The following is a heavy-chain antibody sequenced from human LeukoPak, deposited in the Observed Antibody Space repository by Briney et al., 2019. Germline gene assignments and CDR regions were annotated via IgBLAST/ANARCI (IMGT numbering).Heavy chain of an antibody. J-gene: IGHJ4*02. V-gene: IGHV1-69*01. Sequence: PVKVSCKASGGTFSSYAISWVRQAPGQGLEWMGGIIPIFGTANYAQKFQGRVTITADESTSTAYMELSSLRSEDTAVYYCARAGCSGGSCYFMVYWGQGTLVTVSS. CDR2: IIPIFGTA. CDR1: GGTFSSYA. CDR3: ARAGCSGGSCYFMVY. D-gene: IGHD2-15*01.